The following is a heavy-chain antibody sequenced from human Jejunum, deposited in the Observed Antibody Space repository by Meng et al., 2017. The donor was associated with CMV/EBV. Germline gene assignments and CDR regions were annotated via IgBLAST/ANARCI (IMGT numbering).Heavy chain of an antibody. J-gene: IGHJ6*02. V-gene: IGHV4-30-4*01. CDR2: IYQSGST. D-gene: IGHD5-12*01. Sequence: SINSGDYYWNWVRQPPGKGLEWIAYIYQSGSTYYNPSLKSRVLISVDKSNNQLSLNLSSVTAADTAVYYCARAGGYDDNFHYYAMDVWGQGTMVTDSS. CDR1: SINSGDYY. CDR3: ARAGGYDDNFHYYAMDV.